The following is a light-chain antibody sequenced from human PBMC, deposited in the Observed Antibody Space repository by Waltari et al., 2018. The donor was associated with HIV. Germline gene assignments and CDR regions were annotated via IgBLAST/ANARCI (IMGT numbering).Light chain of an antibody. V-gene: IGLV1-47*01. J-gene: IGLJ3*02. CDR3: AAWDDGLSGPV. Sequence: QSVLTQPPSASGTPGQRVTISCSGSSSNIGSNYVYWYQQLPGTAPKLLIYRSKQLPIGFPDRLSGSTSGTSASLPISGLRSEDEADYCCAAWDDGLSGPVFGGGTKLTVL. CDR1: SSNIGSNY. CDR2: RSK.